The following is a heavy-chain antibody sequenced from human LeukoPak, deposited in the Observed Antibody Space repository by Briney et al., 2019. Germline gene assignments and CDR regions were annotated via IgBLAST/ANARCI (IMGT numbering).Heavy chain of an antibody. Sequence: GGSLRHSRAPSGFTLCKYVMSSVPPAPGEGGEWGSAIIGSGYSTFYAASVKGRFTISRDNSKNTLYLQMNSLRAEDTALYYCAKRDSSGSYYFDYWGQGALVTISS. CDR2: IIGSGYST. CDR1: GFTLCKYV. J-gene: IGHJ4*02. D-gene: IGHD6-19*01. V-gene: IGHV3-23*01. CDR3: AKRDSSGSYYFDY.